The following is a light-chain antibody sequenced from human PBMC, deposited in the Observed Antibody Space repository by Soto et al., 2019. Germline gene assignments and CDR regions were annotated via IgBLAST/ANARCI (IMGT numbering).Light chain of an antibody. V-gene: IGLV1-44*01. J-gene: IGLJ1*01. CDR2: SNN. CDR3: AAWDDGLNGYV. Sequence: QSVLTQPPSASGTAGPRVTISCSGSTSNIGSNTVNWYQQLPGTAPRTLIYSNNQRPSGVPDRFSGSKSGTSGSLAISGLLSEDEADYYCAAWDDGLNGYVFGTGTKLTVL. CDR1: TSNIGSNT.